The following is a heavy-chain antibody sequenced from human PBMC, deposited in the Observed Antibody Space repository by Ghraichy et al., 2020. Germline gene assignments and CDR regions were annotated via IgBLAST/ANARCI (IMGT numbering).Heavy chain of an antibody. CDR3: ARESPDTAMVEVYYYGMDV. V-gene: IGHV3-7*01. Sequence: GESLNISCAASGFTFSSYWMSWVRQAPGKGLEWVANIKQDGSEKYYVDSVKGRFTISRDNAKNSLYLQMNSLRAEDTAVYYCARESPDTAMVEVYYYGMDVWGQGTTVTVSS. J-gene: IGHJ6*02. D-gene: IGHD5-18*01. CDR1: GFTFSSYW. CDR2: IKQDGSEK.